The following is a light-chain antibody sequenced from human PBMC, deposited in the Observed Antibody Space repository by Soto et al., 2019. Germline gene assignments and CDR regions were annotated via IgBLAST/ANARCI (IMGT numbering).Light chain of an antibody. CDR2: DVS. V-gene: IGLV2-14*03. Sequence: QSALTQPASVSGSPGQSITISCTGTSSDVGSYNYVSRYQLHPGKAPQLMIYDVSNRPSGVSNRFSGSKSGNTASLTISGLQAEDEADYYCSSYTSTNTMVFGGGTKVTVL. CDR1: SSDVGSYNY. CDR3: SSYTSTNTMV. J-gene: IGLJ3*02.